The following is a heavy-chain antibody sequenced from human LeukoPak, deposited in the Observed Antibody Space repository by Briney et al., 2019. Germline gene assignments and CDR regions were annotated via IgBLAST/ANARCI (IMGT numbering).Heavy chain of an antibody. CDR2: INPSGGST. D-gene: IGHD2-21*01. J-gene: IGHJ6*02. CDR1: GYTFTSYY. V-gene: IGHV1-46*01. CDR3: AREDVVLVDAVRYYYYGMDV. Sequence: ASVTVSCKASGYTFTSYYMHWVRQAPGQGLEWMGIINPSGGSTSYAQKFQDRVTMTRDTSTSTVYMELSSLKPEDTAVYYCAREDVVLVDAVRYYYYGMDVWGQGTTVTVSS.